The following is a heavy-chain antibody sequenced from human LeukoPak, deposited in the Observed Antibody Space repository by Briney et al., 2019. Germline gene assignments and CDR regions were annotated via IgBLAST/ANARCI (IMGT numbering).Heavy chain of an antibody. CDR2: IIPIFGTA. V-gene: IGHV1-69*06. CDR1: GGTFSSYA. D-gene: IGHD3-10*01. J-gene: IGHJ6*03. CDR3: ARAMVRGVRYYYYYMDV. Sequence: SVKVSCKASGGTFSSYAISWVRQAPGQGLEWMGGIIPIFGTANYAQKFQGRVTITADKSTSTAYMELRSLRSDDTAVYYCARAMVRGVRYYYYYMDVWGKGTTVTISS.